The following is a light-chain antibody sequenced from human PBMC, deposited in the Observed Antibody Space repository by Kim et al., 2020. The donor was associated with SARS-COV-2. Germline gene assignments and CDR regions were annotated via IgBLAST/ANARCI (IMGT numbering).Light chain of an antibody. J-gene: IGLJ6*01. CDR3: AVWDDSLSGRV. CDR2: RNN. Sequence: GQRVTISCSGSSSNIGDNYVSWYRQFPGTAPQLLIYRNNQRPSGVPDRFSGSKSGTSASLAISGLRSEDEADYYCAVWDDSLSGRVFGGGTKVTVL. V-gene: IGLV1-47*01. CDR1: SSNIGDNY.